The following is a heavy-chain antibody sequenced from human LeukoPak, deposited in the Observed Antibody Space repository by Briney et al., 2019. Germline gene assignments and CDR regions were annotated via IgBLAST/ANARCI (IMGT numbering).Heavy chain of an antibody. V-gene: IGHV3-30*03. CDR2: ISYDGSNK. D-gene: IGHD6-19*01. CDR3: LIAVAGTGLDY. CDR1: GFTFSSYG. Sequence: GGSLRLSCAASGFTFSSYGMHWVRQAPGKGLEWVAVISYDGSNKYYADSVKGRFTISRDNSKNTLYLQMNSLRAEDTAVYYCLIAVAGTGLDYWGQGTLVTVSS. J-gene: IGHJ4*02.